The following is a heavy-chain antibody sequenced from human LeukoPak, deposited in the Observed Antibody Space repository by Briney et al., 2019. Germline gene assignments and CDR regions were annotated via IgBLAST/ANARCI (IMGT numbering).Heavy chain of an antibody. V-gene: IGHV3-7*01. CDR1: GXTFSSYW. CDR3: ARVYPTGALDY. D-gene: IGHD3-10*01. Sequence: GGSLRLSWAASGXTFSSYWMSWVRQAPGKGLEWVANIKQDGSEKYYVDSVKGRFTISRDNAKNSLYLQMNSLRAEDTAVYYCARVYPTGALDYWGQGTLVTVSS. J-gene: IGHJ4*02. CDR2: IKQDGSEK.